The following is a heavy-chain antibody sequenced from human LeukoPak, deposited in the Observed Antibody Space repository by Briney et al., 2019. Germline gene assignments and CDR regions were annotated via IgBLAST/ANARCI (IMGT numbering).Heavy chain of an antibody. Sequence: SVKVSCKASGGTFSSYPTSWVRQAPGQGLEWLGRIIPILGIANYAQKFQGRVTITADKSTSTAYMELSSLRSEDTAVSYCVGHRGGGWFDPWGQGTLVTVSS. V-gene: IGHV1-69*02. CDR1: GGTFSSYP. CDR3: VGHRGGGWFDP. J-gene: IGHJ5*02. D-gene: IGHD3-10*01. CDR2: IIPILGIA.